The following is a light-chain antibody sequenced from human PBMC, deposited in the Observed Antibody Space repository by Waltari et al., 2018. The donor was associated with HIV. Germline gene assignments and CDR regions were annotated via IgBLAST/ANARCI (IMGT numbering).Light chain of an antibody. V-gene: IGKV2-24*01. CDR1: QSLEHRDGNTY. Sequence: EILITPPPLPPPVPVGQPAHISCRSSQSLEHRDGNTYLTWLHQRPGQPLRLLLYKISKRFSGVPDRFSGSGAGTDFTLTISRVEAEDVGVYYCMQLTQFPLCTFGQGTKLEIK. CDR3: MQLTQFPLCT. CDR2: KIS. J-gene: IGKJ2*02.